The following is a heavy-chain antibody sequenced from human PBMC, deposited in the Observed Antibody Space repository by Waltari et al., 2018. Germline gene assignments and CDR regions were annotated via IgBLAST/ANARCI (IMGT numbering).Heavy chain of an antibody. J-gene: IGHJ2*01. Sequence: EVQLVESGGGLVQPGRSLRLSCAASGFTFDDYAMHWVRQAPGKGLEWVSGISWNSGSIGYADSVKGRFTISRDNAKNSLYLQMNSLRAEDTALYYCAKDMSGELSFFWYFDLWGRGTLVTVSS. D-gene: IGHD3-10*02. CDR2: ISWNSGSI. CDR3: AKDMSGELSFFWYFDL. V-gene: IGHV3-9*01. CDR1: GFTFDDYA.